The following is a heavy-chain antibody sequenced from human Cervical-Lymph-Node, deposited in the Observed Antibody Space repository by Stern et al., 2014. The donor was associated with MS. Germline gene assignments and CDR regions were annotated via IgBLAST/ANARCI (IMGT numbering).Heavy chain of an antibody. CDR2: ISYDGSNQ. Sequence: VQLVESGGGVVQPGRSLRLSCAASGFTFGNHAMHWVRQAPGKGLEWVTVISYDGSNQYYADSVKGRFTISRDNSNNTLYLQMSSLRAEDTAVYYCARDHFDLFHHLDQWGQGTLVTVSS. D-gene: IGHD3-3*01. J-gene: IGHJ4*02. CDR1: GFTFGNHA. CDR3: ARDHFDLFHHLDQ. V-gene: IGHV3-30-3*01.